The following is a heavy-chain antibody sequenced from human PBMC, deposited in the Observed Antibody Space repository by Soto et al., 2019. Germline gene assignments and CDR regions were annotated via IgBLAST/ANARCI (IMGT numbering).Heavy chain of an antibody. J-gene: IGHJ4*02. CDR3: ARVMVREYYFDY. V-gene: IGHV3-53*02. Sequence: EVQLVETGGGLIQPGGSLRLSCAASGFTVSSNYMSWVRQAPGKGLEWVSVIYSGGSTYYADSVKGRFTISRNNSKNTLYLQMNSLRADDTAVYYCARVMVREYYFDYWGQGTLVTVSS. D-gene: IGHD3-10*01. CDR2: IYSGGST. CDR1: GFTVSSNY.